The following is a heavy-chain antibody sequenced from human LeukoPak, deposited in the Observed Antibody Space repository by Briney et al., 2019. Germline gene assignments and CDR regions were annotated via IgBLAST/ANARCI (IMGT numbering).Heavy chain of an antibody. Sequence: SATLSLTCTVSGGSISSGGYYWSWLRQHPGKSLEWIGYIYYSGNTYYSSSLKSRLTISIDTPKNQFSLMLSSVTAEDTAVYYCARGQGDYSSFYTWFNRWGQGTLVTVAS. D-gene: IGHD4-11*01. V-gene: IGHV4-31*03. CDR3: ARGQGDYSSFYTWFNR. CDR2: IYYSGNT. J-gene: IGHJ5*02. CDR1: GGSISSGGYY.